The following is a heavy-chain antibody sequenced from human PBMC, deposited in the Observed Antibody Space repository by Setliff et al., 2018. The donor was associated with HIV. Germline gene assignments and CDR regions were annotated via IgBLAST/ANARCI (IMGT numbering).Heavy chain of an antibody. CDR2: IYFSGST. D-gene: IGHD1-26*01. V-gene: IGHV4-59*01. Sequence: NPSETLSLTCSVTGGSIRSYYWSWIRQSPGKGLEWIGYIYFSGSTSYNPSLKSRLTISVDTSKNQFSLKLSSVTAADTAVYYCARVGDLGSTYYFDYWGQGALVTVSS. CDR1: GGSIRSYY. CDR3: ARVGDLGSTYYFDY. J-gene: IGHJ4*02.